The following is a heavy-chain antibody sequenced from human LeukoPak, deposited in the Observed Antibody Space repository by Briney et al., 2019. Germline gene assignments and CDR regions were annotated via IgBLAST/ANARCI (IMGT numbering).Heavy chain of an antibody. J-gene: IGHJ4*02. CDR2: IYTSGST. D-gene: IGHD1-26*01. CDR1: GGSISSGSYY. Sequence: SETLSLTCTVSGGSISSGSYYWSWIRQPAGKGLEWIGRIYTSGSTNYNPSLKSRVTISVDTSKNQFSLKLSSVTAADTAVYYCARSGSYQEINFDYSGQGTLVTVSS. V-gene: IGHV4-61*02. CDR3: ARSGSYQEINFDY.